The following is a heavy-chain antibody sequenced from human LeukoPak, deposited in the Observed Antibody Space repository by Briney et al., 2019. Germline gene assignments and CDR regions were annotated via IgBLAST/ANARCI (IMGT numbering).Heavy chain of an antibody. D-gene: IGHD3-3*01. CDR2: INPNSGGT. CDR3: ARAPWSGYSVFDY. Sequence: ASVKVSCKASGYTFTGYYMHWVRQDPGQGLEWMGWINPNSGGTNYAQKFQGRVTMTRGTSISTAYMELSRLRSDDPAVYYCARAPWSGYSVFDYWGQGTLVTVSS. V-gene: IGHV1-2*02. J-gene: IGHJ4*02. CDR1: GYTFTGYY.